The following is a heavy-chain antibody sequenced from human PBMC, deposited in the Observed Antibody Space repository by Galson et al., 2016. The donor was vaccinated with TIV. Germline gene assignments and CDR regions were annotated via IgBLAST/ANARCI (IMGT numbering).Heavy chain of an antibody. CDR3: STDRLWKDVWDGFGF. J-gene: IGHJ3*01. CDR2: IRYDDLTT. Sequence: SLRLSCVTSGLSFSHYGMHWVRQAPGKGLEWLAVIRYDDLTTFYADSVKDRFFISRDDSRSTLYLDITSLTIDDTALYYCSTDRLWKDVWDGFGFWGQGTMVTVS. D-gene: IGHD1-1*01. CDR1: GLSFSHYG. V-gene: IGHV3-33*01.